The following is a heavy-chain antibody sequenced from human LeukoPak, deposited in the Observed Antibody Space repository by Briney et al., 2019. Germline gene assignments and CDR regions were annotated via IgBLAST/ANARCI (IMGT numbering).Heavy chain of an antibody. Sequence: ASVKVSCKASGYTFTGYYMHWVRQAPGQGLEWMGWINPNSGGTNYAQKFQGRDTMTRDTSISTAYMELSRLRSDDTAVYYCARDIFLYYYDSRGDYWGQGTLVTVSS. V-gene: IGHV1-2*02. CDR2: INPNSGGT. D-gene: IGHD3-22*01. CDR1: GYTFTGYY. CDR3: ARDIFLYYYDSRGDY. J-gene: IGHJ4*02.